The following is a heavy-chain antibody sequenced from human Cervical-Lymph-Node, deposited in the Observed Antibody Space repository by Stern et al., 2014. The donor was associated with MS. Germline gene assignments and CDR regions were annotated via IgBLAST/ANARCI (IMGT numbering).Heavy chain of an antibody. D-gene: IGHD3-10*01. CDR3: VSDGSGWRN. CDR1: GIIFSGTS. Sequence: EMQLVESGGGLVQPGGSLKLSCVASGIIFSGTSMHWVRQASGKGLEWIGRIRSRANGQTTVYTASVKGRFTISRDDSKNTAYLQMNSLKTEDTAVYYRVSDGSGWRNWGQGTLVTVSS. CDR2: IRSRANGQTT. V-gene: IGHV3-73*01. J-gene: IGHJ4*02.